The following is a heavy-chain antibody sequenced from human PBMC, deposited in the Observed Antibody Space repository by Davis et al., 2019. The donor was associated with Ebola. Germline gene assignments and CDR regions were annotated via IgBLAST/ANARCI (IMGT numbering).Heavy chain of an antibody. J-gene: IGHJ4*02. V-gene: IGHV3-23*01. D-gene: IGHD2-2*02. Sequence: GESLKISCAASGFTFSNYAMSWVRQAPGKGLEWVSAISGSGRDTYYADSVKGRFTISRDNSKNTLYLQMNSLRAEDAAVYYCAKRSCSGSSCYTFFDCWGQGSLVTVSS. CDR3: AKRSCSGSSCYTFFDC. CDR2: ISGSGRDT. CDR1: GFTFSNYA.